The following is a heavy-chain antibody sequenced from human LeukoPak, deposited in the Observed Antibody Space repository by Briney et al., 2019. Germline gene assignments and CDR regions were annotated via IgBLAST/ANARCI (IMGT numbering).Heavy chain of an antibody. CDR1: GYTFTAYH. Sequence: GASVNVSCEASGYTFTAYHIHWVRQAPGQGLEWMGWINPDSGGTNYAQKFQGRVTMTRDTSITTAYMEVSRLTSDDTAVYYCARQDRTSTRFSNNWFDPWGQGTLVTVSS. D-gene: IGHD2-2*01. CDR3: ARQDRTSTRFSNNWFDP. CDR2: INPDSGGT. J-gene: IGHJ5*02. V-gene: IGHV1-2*02.